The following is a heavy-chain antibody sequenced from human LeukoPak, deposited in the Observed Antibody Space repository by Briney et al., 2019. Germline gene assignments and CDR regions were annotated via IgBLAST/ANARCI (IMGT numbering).Heavy chain of an antibody. J-gene: IGHJ6*02. Sequence: SETLSLTCAVYGGSLSDYYWSWIRQPLGKGLEWIGEINHSGSTNYNPSLKSRVTISVDTSKNQFSLKLSSVTAADTAVYYCARASLDYDFWSGYYTYYYGMDVWGQGTTVTVSS. D-gene: IGHD3-3*01. CDR2: INHSGST. V-gene: IGHV4-34*01. CDR1: GGSLSDYY. CDR3: ARASLDYDFWSGYYTYYYGMDV.